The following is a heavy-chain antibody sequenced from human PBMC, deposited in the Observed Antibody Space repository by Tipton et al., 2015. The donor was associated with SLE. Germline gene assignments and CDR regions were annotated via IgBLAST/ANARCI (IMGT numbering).Heavy chain of an antibody. Sequence: QLVQSGPEVKPSETLSLTCSVSGASTTSTDYCWTWIRQPPGKGLEWIGNFYYFSGATFSNPSLRSRVTISVDTSQNQFSLRLNSVTAADTALYFCASCRDDPYQVREEKVDFWGRGILVTVSS. V-gene: IGHV4-39*07. CDR1: GASTTSTDYC. CDR3: ASCRDDPYQVREEKVDF. D-gene: IGHD5-24*01. J-gene: IGHJ4*02. CDR2: FYYFSGAT.